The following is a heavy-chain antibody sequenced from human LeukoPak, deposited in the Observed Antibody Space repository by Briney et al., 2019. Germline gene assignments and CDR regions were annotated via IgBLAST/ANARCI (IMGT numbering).Heavy chain of an antibody. V-gene: IGHV1-69*04. Sequence: SVKVSCKASGGTFSSYAISWVRQAPGQGLEWMGRIIPILGIANYAQKFQGRVTITADKSTSTAYMELSSLRSEDTAVYYCARESYYDSSGSNWFDPWGQGTLVTVSS. CDR2: IIPILGIA. J-gene: IGHJ5*02. CDR3: ARESYYDSSGSNWFDP. D-gene: IGHD3-22*01. CDR1: GGTFSSYA.